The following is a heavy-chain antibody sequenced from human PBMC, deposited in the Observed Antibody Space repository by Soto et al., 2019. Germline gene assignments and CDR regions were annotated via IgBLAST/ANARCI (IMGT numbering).Heavy chain of an antibody. CDR2: INHSGST. J-gene: IGHJ5*02. Sequence: PSETLSLTCAVYGGSFSGYYWSWIRQPPGKGLEWIGEINHSGSTNYNPSLKSRVTISVDTSKNQFSLKLSSVTAADTAVYYCARAKDGRPYSWFDPWGQGTLVTVSS. CDR1: GGSFSGYY. CDR3: ARAKDGRPYSWFDP. V-gene: IGHV4-34*01.